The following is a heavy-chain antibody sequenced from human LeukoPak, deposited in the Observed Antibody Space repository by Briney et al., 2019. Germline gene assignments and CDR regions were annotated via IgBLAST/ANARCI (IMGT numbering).Heavy chain of an antibody. Sequence: KPSETLSLTCTVSGGSISSSSYYWGWIRQPPGKGLEWIGSIYYSGSTYYNPPLKSRVTISVDTSKNQFSLKLSSVTAADTAVYYCARDFGDGYNSNWFDPWGQGTLVTVSS. V-gene: IGHV4-39*07. J-gene: IGHJ5*02. CDR3: ARDFGDGYNSNWFDP. CDR1: GGSISSSSYY. CDR2: IYYSGST. D-gene: IGHD5-24*01.